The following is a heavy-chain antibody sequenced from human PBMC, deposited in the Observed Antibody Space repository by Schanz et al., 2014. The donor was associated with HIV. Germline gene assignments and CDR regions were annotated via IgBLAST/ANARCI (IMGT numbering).Heavy chain of an antibody. V-gene: IGHV3-30*03. CDR1: GFTFSTYG. CDR2: ISYDGSNK. Sequence: QVQLVESGGGVVQPGRSLRLSCAASGFTFSTYGMHWVRQAPGKGLEWVAFISYDGSNKYYADSVKGRFTISRDNSKNTLYVQMNSLRAEDTAVYYCARSPSYGMDVWGQGTTVTVSS. CDR3: ARSPSYGMDV. J-gene: IGHJ6*02.